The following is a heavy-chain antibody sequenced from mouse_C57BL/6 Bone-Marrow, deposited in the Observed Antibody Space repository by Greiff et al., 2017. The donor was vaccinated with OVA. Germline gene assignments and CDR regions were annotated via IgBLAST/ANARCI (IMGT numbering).Heavy chain of an antibody. CDR2: IYPGDGDT. V-gene: IGHV1-82*01. Sequence: QVQLKESGPELVKPGASVKISCKASGYAFSSSWMNWVKQRPGKGLEWIGRIYPGDGDTNYNGKFKGKATLTADKSSSTAYMQLSSLTSEDSAVYFCAREGGSGYWFAYWGQGTLVTVSA. CDR1: GYAFSSSW. CDR3: AREGGSGYWFAY. J-gene: IGHJ3*01. D-gene: IGHD3-2*02.